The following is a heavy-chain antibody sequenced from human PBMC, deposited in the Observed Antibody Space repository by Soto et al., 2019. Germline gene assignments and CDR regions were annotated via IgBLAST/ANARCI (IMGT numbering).Heavy chain of an antibody. CDR2: INHSGST. CDR3: ARGLARVYYFDY. J-gene: IGHJ4*02. CDR1: SGSFSGYY. D-gene: IGHD3-10*01. Sequence: LSLTCAVYSGSFSGYYWSWIRQPPGKGLEWIGEINHSGSTNYNPSLKSRVTISVDTSKNQFSLKLSSVTAADTAVYYCARGLARVYYFDYWGQGTLVTVS. V-gene: IGHV4-34*01.